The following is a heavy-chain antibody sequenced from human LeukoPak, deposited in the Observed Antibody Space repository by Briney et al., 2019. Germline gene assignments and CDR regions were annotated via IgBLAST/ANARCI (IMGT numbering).Heavy chain of an antibody. D-gene: IGHD2-2*01. CDR3: ARDPPYCSSTSCHPSGWFDR. Sequence: GGSLRLSCAASGFTFSSYSMNWVRQAPGKGLEWVSSISSSSSYIYYADSVKGRFTISRDNAKNSLYLQMNSLRAEDTAVYYCARDPPYCSSTSCHPSGWFDRWGQGTLVTVSS. CDR2: ISSSSSYI. V-gene: IGHV3-21*01. CDR1: GFTFSSYS. J-gene: IGHJ5*02.